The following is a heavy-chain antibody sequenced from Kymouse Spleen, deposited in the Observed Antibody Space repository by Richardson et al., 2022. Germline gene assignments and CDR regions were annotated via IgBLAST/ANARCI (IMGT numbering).Heavy chain of an antibody. CDR2: IYYSGST. CDR3: ARGDILTGYFDY. D-gene: IGHD3-9*01. CDR1: GGSISSSSYY. J-gene: IGHJ4*02. Sequence: QLQLQESGPGLVKPSETLSLTCTVSGGSISSSSYYWGWIRQPPGKGLEWIGSIYYSGSTYYNPSLKSRVTISVDTSKNQFSLKLSSVTAADTAVYYCARGDILTGYFDYWGQGTLVTVSS. V-gene: IGHV4-39*01.